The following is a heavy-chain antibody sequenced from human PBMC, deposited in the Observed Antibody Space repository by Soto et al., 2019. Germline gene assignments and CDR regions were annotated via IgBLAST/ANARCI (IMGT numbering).Heavy chain of an antibody. CDR3: ARERRYYDFWSGSLYYYYGRDV. CDR2: IWYDGSNK. V-gene: IGHV3-33*01. D-gene: IGHD3-3*01. Sequence: LGGSLGLSCAASGFTFSSYGMHWVRQAPGKGLEWVAVIWYDGSNKYYADSVKGRFTISRDNSKNTLYLQMNSLRAEDTAVYYCARERRYYDFWSGSLYYYYGRDVWGQGTTVTVSS. CDR1: GFTFSSYG. J-gene: IGHJ6*02.